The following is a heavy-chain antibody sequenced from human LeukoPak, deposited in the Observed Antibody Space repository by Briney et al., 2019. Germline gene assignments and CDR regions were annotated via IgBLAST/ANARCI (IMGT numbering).Heavy chain of an antibody. CDR2: IYHSGST. V-gene: IGHV4-38-2*02. CDR1: GYSISSGYY. J-gene: IGHJ3*02. CDR3: ARRTRNDYGGNSFAFDI. Sequence: SETLSLTCTVSGYSISSGYYWGWIRQPPGNGLEWIGSIYHSGSTYYNPSLKSRVTISVDTSKNQFSLKLSSVTAADTAVYYCARRTRNDYGGNSFAFDIWGQGTMVTVSS. D-gene: IGHD4-23*01.